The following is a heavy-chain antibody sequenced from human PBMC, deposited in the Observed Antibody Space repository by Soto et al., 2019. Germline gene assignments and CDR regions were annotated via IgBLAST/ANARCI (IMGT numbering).Heavy chain of an antibody. CDR3: AHTARGVGVNQSGYFHL. J-gene: IGHJ2*01. Sequence: QITLKESGPTLVKPTQTLTLTCTFSGFPLSTSGVGVGWIRQPPGKALEWLALIYWDDDKRYTPSLKSRVTSSKETSKNQGVLKRTDIDPLHTDTYYCAHTARGVGVNQSGYFHLWGRGTVVTVSS. CDR2: IYWDDDK. V-gene: IGHV2-5*02. D-gene: IGHD2-2*01. CDR1: GFPLSTSGVG.